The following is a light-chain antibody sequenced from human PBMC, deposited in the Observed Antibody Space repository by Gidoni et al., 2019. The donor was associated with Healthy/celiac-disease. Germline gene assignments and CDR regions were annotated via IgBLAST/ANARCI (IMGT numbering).Light chain of an antibody. V-gene: IGKV1-39*01. Sequence: DIQITQSPSSLSASVGDRVTITCRASQSISSYLNWYQQKPGKAPKLLIYAASSLQSGVPSRFSGSGSGTDFTLTISRLQPEDFATYYCQQSYSTLFTFGPGTKVDIK. CDR1: QSISSY. CDR3: QQSYSTLFT. J-gene: IGKJ3*01. CDR2: AAS.